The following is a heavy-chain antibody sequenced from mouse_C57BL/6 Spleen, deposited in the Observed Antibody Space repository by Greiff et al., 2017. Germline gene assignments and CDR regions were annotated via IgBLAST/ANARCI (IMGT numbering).Heavy chain of an antibody. D-gene: IGHD4-1*01. J-gene: IGHJ1*03. Sequence: VQLQQPGAELVKPGASVKLSCKASGYTFTSYWMHWVKQRPGQGLEWIGMIHPNSGSTNYNEKFKSKATLTVDKSSSTAYMQLSSLTSEDSAVYYCAPLNWDERYFDVWGTGTTVTVSS. V-gene: IGHV1-64*01. CDR1: GYTFTSYW. CDR3: APLNWDERYFDV. CDR2: IHPNSGST.